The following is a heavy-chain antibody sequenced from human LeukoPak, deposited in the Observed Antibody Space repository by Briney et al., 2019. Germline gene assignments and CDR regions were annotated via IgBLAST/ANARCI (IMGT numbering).Heavy chain of an antibody. J-gene: IGHJ6*03. V-gene: IGHV1-2*02. CDR2: INPNSGGT. CDR1: GYTFTGYY. Sequence: ASVKVSCKASGYTFTGYYMHWVRQAPGQGLEWMGWINPNSGGTNYAQKFQGRVTMTRDTSISTAYMELSRLRSDDTAVYYCARWMGCSGGSCYSGYYYMDVWGKGTTVTISS. CDR3: ARWMGCSGGSCYSGYYYMDV. D-gene: IGHD2-15*01.